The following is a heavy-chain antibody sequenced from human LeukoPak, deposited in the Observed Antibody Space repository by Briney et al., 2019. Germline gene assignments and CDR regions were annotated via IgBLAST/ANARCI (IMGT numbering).Heavy chain of an antibody. CDR2: ISSSSTI. J-gene: IGHJ4*02. D-gene: IGHD3-3*01. V-gene: IGHV3-48*02. Sequence: GGSLRLSCAASGFTFSSYSMNWVRQAPGKGLEWVSYISSSSTIYYADSVKGRFTISRDNAKNSLYLQMNSLRDEDTAVYYCARDPPYYDFWSGYHDYWGQGTLVTVSS. CDR1: GFTFSSYS. CDR3: ARDPPYYDFWSGYHDY.